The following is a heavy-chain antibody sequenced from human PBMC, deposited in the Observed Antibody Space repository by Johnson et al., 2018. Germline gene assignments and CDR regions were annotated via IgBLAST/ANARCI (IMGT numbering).Heavy chain of an antibody. D-gene: IGHD3-10*01. V-gene: IGHV3-30*04. CDR2: ISYDGSNK. CDR3: AREAGSELLWFGELSNYYYYMDV. CDR1: GFTFSSYA. Sequence: QVQLVESGGGVVQPGRSLRLSCAASGFTFSSYAMHWVRQAPGKGLEWVAVISYDGSNKYYADSVKGRFTISRDNAKNSLYLQMNSLRAEDTAVYYCAREAGSELLWFGELSNYYYYMDVWGKGTTVTVSS. J-gene: IGHJ6*03.